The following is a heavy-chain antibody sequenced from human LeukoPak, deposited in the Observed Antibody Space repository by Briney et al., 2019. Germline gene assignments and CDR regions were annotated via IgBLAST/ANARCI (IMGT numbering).Heavy chain of an antibody. CDR3: AAELPPYHYDSSGYVY. D-gene: IGHD3-22*01. Sequence: GGSLRLSCAASGFTFRSYAMSWVRQAPGKGLEWVAAISGRGGSTYYADSVKGRFTISRDNSKNTPYLQMNSLSAGEPAVYYCAAELPPYHYDSSGYVYWGQGTLVTVSS. CDR1: GFTFRSYA. CDR2: ISGRGGST. V-gene: IGHV3-23*01. J-gene: IGHJ4*02.